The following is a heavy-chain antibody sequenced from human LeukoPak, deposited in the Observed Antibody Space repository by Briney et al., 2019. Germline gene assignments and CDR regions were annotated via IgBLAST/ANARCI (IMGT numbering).Heavy chain of an antibody. CDR2: MYHSGST. J-gene: IGHJ4*02. D-gene: IGHD5-24*01. CDR3: ARGRDGYNFLNRGEYYYFDY. V-gene: IGHV4-39*01. CDR1: GGSISRSGYY. Sequence: PSETLSLTCTVSGGSISRSGYYWGWIRQPPGKGLEWIGSMYHSGSTYYNPSLKSRVTISVDTSKNQFSLKLNSVTAADTAVYYCARGRDGYNFLNRGEYYYFDYWGQGTLVTVSS.